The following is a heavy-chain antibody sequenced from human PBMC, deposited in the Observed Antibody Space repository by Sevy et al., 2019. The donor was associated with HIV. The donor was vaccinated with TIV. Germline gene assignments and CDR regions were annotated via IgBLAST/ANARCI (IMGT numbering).Heavy chain of an antibody. J-gene: IGHJ4*02. CDR3: AGGPDSGYDPFDY. V-gene: IGHV1-3*01. Sequence: ASVKVSCKASGYTFTSYAMHWVRQAPGQRLEWMGWINAGNGNTKYSQKFQGRVTITRDTSASTAYMELSSLRSEDTAVYYCAGGPDSGYDPFDYWGQGTLVTVSS. CDR1: GYTFTSYA. D-gene: IGHD5-12*01. CDR2: INAGNGNT.